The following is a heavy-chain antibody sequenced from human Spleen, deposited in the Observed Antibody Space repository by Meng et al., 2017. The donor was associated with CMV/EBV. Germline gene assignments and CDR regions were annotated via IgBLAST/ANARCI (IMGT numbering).Heavy chain of an antibody. J-gene: IGHJ6*02. V-gene: IGHV1-18*01. CDR3: AKSSSSSYYFGMDF. CDR2: ISAYNGNT. Sequence: ASVKVSCKASGYTFTSYGISWVRQAPGQGLEWMGWISAYNGNTNYAQKLQGRVTMTTDTSTSTAYMELRSLRSEDTAVYYCAKSSSSSYYFGMDFWGQGTTVTVSS. D-gene: IGHD6-6*01. CDR1: GYTFTSYG.